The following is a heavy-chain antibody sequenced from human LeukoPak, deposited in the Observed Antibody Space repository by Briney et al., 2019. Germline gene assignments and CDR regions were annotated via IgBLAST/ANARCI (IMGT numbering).Heavy chain of an antibody. CDR1: GYSFTSYW. CDR3: ALLQGGSGWYTGYFDY. J-gene: IGHJ4*02. Sequence: PGESLKTSCKGSGYSFTSYWIGWVRQMPGKGLEWMGIIYPGDSDTRYSPSFQGQVTISADKSISTAYLQWSSLKASDTAMYYCALLQGGSGWYTGYFDYWGQGTLVTVSS. D-gene: IGHD6-19*01. CDR2: IYPGDSDT. V-gene: IGHV5-51*01.